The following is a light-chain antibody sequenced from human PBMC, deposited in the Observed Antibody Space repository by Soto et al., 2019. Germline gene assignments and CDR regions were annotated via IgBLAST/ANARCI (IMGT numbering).Light chain of an antibody. J-gene: IGKJ1*01. CDR2: GVL. CDR1: QSVSAGH. V-gene: IGKV3-20*01. CDR3: QQYGSSLWT. Sequence: EIVLTQSPGTLSLSPGEGATLSCRASQSVSAGHLAWYQQKPGQAPRLLIYGVLSRATGIPDRFSGSGSGTDFTLTISRLEPEDFAVYYCQQYGSSLWTFGQGTKVEIK.